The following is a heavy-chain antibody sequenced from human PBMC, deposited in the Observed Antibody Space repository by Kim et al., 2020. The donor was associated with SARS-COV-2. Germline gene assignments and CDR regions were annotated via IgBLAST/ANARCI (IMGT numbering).Heavy chain of an antibody. V-gene: IGHV3-30*18. Sequence: GGSLRLSCAASGFTFSSYGMHWVRQAPGKGLEWVAVISYDGSNKYYADSVKGRFTISRDNSKNTLYLQMNSLRAEDTAVYYCAKDLYYDSRTRYYGMDVWGQGTTVTVSS. CDR1: GFTFSSYG. J-gene: IGHJ6*02. CDR2: ISYDGSNK. CDR3: AKDLYYDSRTRYYGMDV. D-gene: IGHD3-22*01.